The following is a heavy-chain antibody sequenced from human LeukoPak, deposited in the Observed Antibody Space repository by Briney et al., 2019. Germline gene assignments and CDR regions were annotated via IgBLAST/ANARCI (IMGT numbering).Heavy chain of an antibody. CDR2: IIPIFGTA. J-gene: IGHJ5*02. CDR3: ARGYLEITGTTSWFDP. CDR1: GYTFTSYD. V-gene: IGHV1-69*13. D-gene: IGHD1-7*01. Sequence: SVKVSCKASGYTFTSYDINWVRQATGQGLEWMGGIIPIFGTANYAQKFQGRVTITADESTSTAYMELSSLRSEDTAVYYCARGYLEITGTTSWFDPWGQGTLVTVSS.